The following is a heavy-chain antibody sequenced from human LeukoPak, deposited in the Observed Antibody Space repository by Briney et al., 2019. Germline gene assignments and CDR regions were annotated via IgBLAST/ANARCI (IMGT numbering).Heavy chain of an antibody. CDR1: GGSISSYY. CDR3: ARLTPRYYYYGMDV. Sequence: SETLSLTCTVSGGSISSYYWSWIRQPPGKGLEWIGYIYYSGSTNYNPSLKSRVTISVDTSKNLFSLKLSSVTAADTAVYYCARLTPRYYYYGMDVWGQGTTVTVSS. J-gene: IGHJ6*02. V-gene: IGHV4-59*01. CDR2: IYYSGST.